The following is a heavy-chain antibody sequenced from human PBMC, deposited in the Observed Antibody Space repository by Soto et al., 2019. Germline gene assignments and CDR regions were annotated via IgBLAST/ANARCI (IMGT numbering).Heavy chain of an antibody. V-gene: IGHV3-23*01. D-gene: IGHD2-15*01. J-gene: IGHJ4*02. CDR2: ISDNGGST. CDR3: AKAVLACSGGSCYSTEDY. Sequence: GGSLRLSCAASGFTFSSYVMSWVRQAPGKGLEWVSGISDNGGSTYYADSVKGRFTISRDNSKNTLYLQMNGLRAEDTALYYCAKAVLACSGGSCYSTEDYWGQGTLVTVSS. CDR1: GFTFSSYV.